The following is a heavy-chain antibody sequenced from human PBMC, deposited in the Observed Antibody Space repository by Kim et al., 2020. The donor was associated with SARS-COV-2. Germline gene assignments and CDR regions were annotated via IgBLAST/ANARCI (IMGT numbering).Heavy chain of an antibody. CDR2: INAGNGDT. CDR3: ARDVGSPDY. V-gene: IGHV1-3*01. Sequence: ASVRVSCKASGYTFTRYSIHWVRQAPGQRLEWMGWINAGNGDTKYSQKFQGRVTITRDTSASTAYMELSSLRSEDTALYYCARDVGSPDYWGQGTLVTVSP. J-gene: IGHJ4*02. CDR1: GYTFTRYS. D-gene: IGHD3-10*01.